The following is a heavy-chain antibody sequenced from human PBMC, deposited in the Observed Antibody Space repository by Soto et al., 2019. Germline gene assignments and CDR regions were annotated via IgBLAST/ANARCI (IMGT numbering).Heavy chain of an antibody. D-gene: IGHD2-2*01. CDR3: ARDRGDVVVFASITKPPNWLDP. CDR1: GGSLSSDGYY. V-gene: IGHV4-31*03. J-gene: IGHJ5*01. Sequence: PSETLSLTCTVSGGSLSSDGYYWSWIRQHPGKGLEWIGYIYYSGSTYYNPSLKSRVTISVDTPKNQFSLKLSSVTAADTAVYYCARDRGDVVVFASITKPPNWLDPLCQRTPVPVSS. CDR2: IYYSGST.